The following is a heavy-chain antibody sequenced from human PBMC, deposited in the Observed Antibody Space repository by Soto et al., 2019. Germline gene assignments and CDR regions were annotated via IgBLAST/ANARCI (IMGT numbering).Heavy chain of an antibody. CDR3: AKDMRGGSSSSRYYYGLDV. V-gene: IGHV3-9*01. D-gene: IGHD6-13*01. J-gene: IGHJ6*04. CDR1: GFTFDDYA. Sequence: EVQLVESGGGLVQPGRSLRLSCAASGFTFDDYAMHWVRQAPGKGLEWVSGISWNSGTIVYADSVKGRFTISRDNAKNSLYLQMNSLRGEDTALYYCAKDMRGGSSSSRYYYGLDVWGKGNTVTVSS. CDR2: ISWNSGTI.